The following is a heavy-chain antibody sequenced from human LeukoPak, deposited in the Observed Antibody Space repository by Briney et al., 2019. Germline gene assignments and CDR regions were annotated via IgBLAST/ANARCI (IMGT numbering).Heavy chain of an antibody. CDR3: ATQIGAYSSSWYYFDY. Sequence: GASVKVSCKASGYTFTGYYMHWVRQAPGQGLGWMGWINPNSGGTNYAQKFQGWVTMTRDTSISTAYMELSRLGSDDTAVYYCATQIGAYSSSWYYFDYWGQGTLVTVSS. V-gene: IGHV1-2*04. J-gene: IGHJ4*02. CDR1: GYTFTGYY. D-gene: IGHD6-13*01. CDR2: INPNSGGT.